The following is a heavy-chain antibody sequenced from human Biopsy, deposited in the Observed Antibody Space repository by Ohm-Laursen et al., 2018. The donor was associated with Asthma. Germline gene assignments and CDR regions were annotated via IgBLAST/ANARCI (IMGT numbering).Heavy chain of an antibody. D-gene: IGHD3-9*01. CDR3: ARTYYDFLTGQVKDVFGV. CDR1: GYNFISFV. Sequence: ASVKVSCNASGYNFISFVIHWVRQAPGQRLEWMGWVNTGNGDTKYSQKFQGRVTITRDTSASTAYMELRSLRSEDTATYYCARTYYDFLTGQVKDVFGVWGQGTMVTVSS. V-gene: IGHV1-3*04. J-gene: IGHJ3*01. CDR2: VNTGNGDT.